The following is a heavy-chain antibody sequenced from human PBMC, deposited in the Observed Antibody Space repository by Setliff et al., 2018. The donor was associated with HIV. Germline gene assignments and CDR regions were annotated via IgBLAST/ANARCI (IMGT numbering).Heavy chain of an antibody. CDR3: ARGPNYGSGGDGFDI. Sequence: SETLSLTCTVSRASISSGDYYWSWIRQHPERGLEWIGYIYYNGRAYYSPSLRSRVTMSVGTSRNEFSLKLTSVTAADTAVYYCARGPNYGSGGDGFDIWGQGTMVTVSS. V-gene: IGHV4-31*03. CDR2: IYYNGRA. D-gene: IGHD3-10*01. CDR1: RASISSGDYY. J-gene: IGHJ3*02.